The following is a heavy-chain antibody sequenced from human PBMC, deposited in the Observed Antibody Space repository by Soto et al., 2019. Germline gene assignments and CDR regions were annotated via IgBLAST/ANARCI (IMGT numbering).Heavy chain of an antibody. CDR3: ARGSSVRGMNV. V-gene: IGHV3-11*06. D-gene: IGHD6-13*01. CDR2: ISGTDPYM. Sequence: QVQLVESGGGLVKPGGSLRLSCAASGFIFSDYYMSWVRQAPGKGLEWVSYISGTDPYMKYADAVRGRFTISRDNAKNSVYLQMNSLRHDDTAVYYCARGSSVRGMNVWGQGTTVTVSS. CDR1: GFIFSDYY. J-gene: IGHJ6*02.